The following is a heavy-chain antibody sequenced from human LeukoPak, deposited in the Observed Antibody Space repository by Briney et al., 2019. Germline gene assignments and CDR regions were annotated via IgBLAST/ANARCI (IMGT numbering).Heavy chain of an antibody. CDR1: GFTFSDYY. J-gene: IGHJ5*02. V-gene: IGHV3-11*01. CDR2: ISSSGSTI. D-gene: IGHD2-2*01. Sequence: GGSLRLSCAASGFTFSDYYMSWIRQAPGKGLEWVSYISSSGSTIYYADSVKGRFTISRDNAKNSLYLQMNSLRAEDTAVYYCARDAYCSSTSCYLAGHNWFDPWGQGTLVTVSS. CDR3: ARDAYCSSTSCYLAGHNWFDP.